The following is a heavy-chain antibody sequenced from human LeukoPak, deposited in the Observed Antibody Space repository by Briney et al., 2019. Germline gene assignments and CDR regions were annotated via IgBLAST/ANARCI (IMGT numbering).Heavy chain of an antibody. Sequence: ASVKVSCKASGYTFSNYYMYWVRQAPGQGLEWMGIINPGDGSTRYAPKFQGRVTMTRDTSTRTVYMELSSLRSEDTAVYYYARMVYCSSISCSYYYYYMDVWAKGTTVTVSS. CDR3: ARMVYCSSISCSYYYYYMDV. J-gene: IGHJ6*03. V-gene: IGHV1-46*01. CDR2: INPGDGST. CDR1: GYTFSNYY. D-gene: IGHD2-2*01.